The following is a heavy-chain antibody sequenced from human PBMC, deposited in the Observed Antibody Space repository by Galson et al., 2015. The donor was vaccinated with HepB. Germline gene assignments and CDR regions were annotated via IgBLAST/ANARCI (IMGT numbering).Heavy chain of an antibody. CDR2: IYHSGST. Sequence: ETLSLTCTVSGYSISSGYYWGWIRQPPGKGLEWIGSIYHSGSTYYNPSLKSRVTISVDTSKNQFSLKLSSVTAADTAVYYCARDLSVAYYGSGSYPDYWGQGTLVTVSS. D-gene: IGHD3-10*01. CDR1: GYSISSGYY. CDR3: ARDLSVAYYGSGSYPDY. J-gene: IGHJ4*02. V-gene: IGHV4-38-2*02.